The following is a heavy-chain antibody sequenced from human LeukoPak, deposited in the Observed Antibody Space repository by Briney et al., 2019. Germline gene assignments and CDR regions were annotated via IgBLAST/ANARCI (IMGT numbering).Heavy chain of an antibody. CDR1: GFTFSSYA. CDR2: ISSNGGST. J-gene: IGHJ4*02. D-gene: IGHD3-22*01. Sequence: GGSLRLSCAASGFTFSSYAMHWVRQAPGKGLVYVSAISSNGGSTYYANSVKGRFTISRDNSKNTLYLQMGSLRAEDMAVYYCARDYYDSSGYYGYWGQGTLVTVSS. CDR3: ARDYYDSSGYYGY. V-gene: IGHV3-64*01.